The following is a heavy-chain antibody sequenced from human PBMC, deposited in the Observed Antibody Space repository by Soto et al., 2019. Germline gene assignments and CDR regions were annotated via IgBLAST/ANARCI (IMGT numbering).Heavy chain of an antibody. J-gene: IGHJ3*02. CDR2: FDPEDGET. CDR3: ATGTTLVTPNAFDI. CDR1: GYTLTELS. D-gene: IGHD4-4*01. V-gene: IGHV1-24*01. Sequence: GASVKVSCKVSGYTLTELSMHWVRQAPGKGLEWMGGFDPEDGETIYAQKFQGRVTMTEDTSTDTAYMELSSLRSEDTAVYYCATGTTLVTPNAFDIWGKGTMVTVSS.